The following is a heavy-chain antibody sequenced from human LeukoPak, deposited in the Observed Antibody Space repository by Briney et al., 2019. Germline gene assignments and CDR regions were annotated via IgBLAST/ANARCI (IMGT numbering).Heavy chain of an antibody. CDR3: ARVSSAGSWQDLLVEKEDY. Sequence: GASVKVSCKASGGTFSSYAISWVRQAPGQGLEWMGRIIPILGIANYAQKFQGRVTITADKSTSTAYMELSSLRSEDTAVYYCARVSSAGSWQDLLVEKEDYWGQGTLVTVSS. CDR2: IIPILGIA. V-gene: IGHV1-69*04. J-gene: IGHJ4*02. D-gene: IGHD6-13*01. CDR1: GGTFSSYA.